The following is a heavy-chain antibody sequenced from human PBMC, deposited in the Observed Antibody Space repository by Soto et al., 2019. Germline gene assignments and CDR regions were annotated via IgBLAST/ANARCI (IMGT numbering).Heavy chain of an antibody. V-gene: IGHV1-3*01. J-gene: IGHJ5*02. CDR3: ARDLIGGSYLNWXDP. Sequence: ASVKVSCKASGYTFTSYAMHWVRQAPGQRLEWMGWINAGNGNTKYSQKFQGRVTITRDTSASTAYMELSSLRSEDTAVYYCARDLIGGSYLNWXDPWGQGTLVTVSS. D-gene: IGHD1-26*01. CDR1: GYTFTSYA. CDR2: INAGNGNT.